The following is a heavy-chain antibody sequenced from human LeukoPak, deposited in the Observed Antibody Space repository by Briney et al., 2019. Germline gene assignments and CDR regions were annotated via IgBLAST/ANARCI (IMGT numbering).Heavy chain of an antibody. Sequence: ASVKVSFKSSAFTFTSSAMQWVRQARGQRLEWIGWIVVGSGNTNYAQKFQERVTITRDMSTSTAYMELSSLRSEDTAVYYCAAFDFWSGYHRFDPWGQGTLVTVSS. CDR2: IVVGSGNT. V-gene: IGHV1-58*02. CDR1: AFTFTSSA. J-gene: IGHJ5*02. CDR3: AAFDFWSGYHRFDP. D-gene: IGHD3-3*01.